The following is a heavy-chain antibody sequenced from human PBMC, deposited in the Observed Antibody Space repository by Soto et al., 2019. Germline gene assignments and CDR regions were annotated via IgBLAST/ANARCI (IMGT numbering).Heavy chain of an antibody. CDR3: AKVFYYYDSSGYYYFDY. CDR1: GFTFSDYS. D-gene: IGHD3-22*01. V-gene: IGHV3-11*01. CDR2: ISRSGSDI. Sequence: GGSLRLSCAASGFTFSDYSMNWVRQAPGKGLEWVSYISRSGSDIYYADSVKGRFTISRDNSKNTLYLQMSSLRAEDTAVYYCAKVFYYYDSSGYYYFDYWGQGTLVTVSS. J-gene: IGHJ4*02.